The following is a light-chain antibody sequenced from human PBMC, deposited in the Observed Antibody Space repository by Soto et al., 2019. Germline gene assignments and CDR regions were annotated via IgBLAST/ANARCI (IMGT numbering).Light chain of an antibody. CDR2: EVT. Sequence: QSALTQPPSASGSPGQSVTISCTGTSSDVGGYNYVSWYQQHPGKAPKVMIYEVTKRPSGVPDRFSGSKSGNTASLTVSGLQAEDDADYYCSSYAGSNNYVFGTGIKLTVL. CDR1: SSDVGGYNY. CDR3: SSYAGSNNYV. J-gene: IGLJ1*01. V-gene: IGLV2-8*01.